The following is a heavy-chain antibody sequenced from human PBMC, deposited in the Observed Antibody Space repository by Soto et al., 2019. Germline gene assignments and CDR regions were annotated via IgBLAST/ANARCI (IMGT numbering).Heavy chain of an antibody. CDR2: IGTAGDT. Sequence: ESGGGLVQPGGSLRLSCAASGFTFSSYDMHWVRQATGKGLEWVSAIGTAGDTYYPGSVKGRFTISRENAKNSLYLQMNSLRAEDTAVYYCARGSPADFDWADPFDYWGQGTLVTVSS. D-gene: IGHD3-9*01. J-gene: IGHJ4*02. CDR1: GFTFSSYD. CDR3: ARGSPADFDWADPFDY. V-gene: IGHV3-13*01.